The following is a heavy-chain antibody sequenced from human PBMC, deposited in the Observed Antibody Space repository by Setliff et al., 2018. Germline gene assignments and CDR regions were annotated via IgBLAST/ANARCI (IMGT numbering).Heavy chain of an antibody. Sequence: GESLKISCKASGYNFLDYWIGWVRQMPGKGLEWMGIIYPDDSDTRYSPSVQGPFTISADKSISTAYLQWSSLKASDTAFYYCARRRRFDSGGPRSPWYFDLWGRGTLVAVSS. J-gene: IGHJ2*01. CDR3: ARRRRFDSGGPRSPWYFDL. D-gene: IGHD3-22*01. CDR2: IYPDDSDT. V-gene: IGHV5-51*01. CDR1: GYNFLDYW.